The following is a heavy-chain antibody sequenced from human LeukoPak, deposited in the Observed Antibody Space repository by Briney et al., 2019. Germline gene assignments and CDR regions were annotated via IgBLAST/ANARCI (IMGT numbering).Heavy chain of an antibody. J-gene: IGHJ5*02. Sequence: SVKVSCKASGGTFSSYAISWVRQAPGQGLEWMGRIIPIFGTANYAQKFQGRVTITTDESTSTAYMELSSLRSEDTAVYYCARGSSGGYEGPPSDPWGQGPLVTCSS. CDR1: GGTFSSYA. CDR2: IIPIFGTA. V-gene: IGHV1-69*05. D-gene: IGHD6-25*01. CDR3: ARGSSGGYEGPPSDP.